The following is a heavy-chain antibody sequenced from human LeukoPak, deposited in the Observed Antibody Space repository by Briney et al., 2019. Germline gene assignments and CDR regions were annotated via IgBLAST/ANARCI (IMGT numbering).Heavy chain of an antibody. Sequence: GGSLRLSCAASGFTFSSYSMNWVRQAPGKGLEWVSYIRSSSRTIYYADSVKSRFTISRDNAKNSLFLQMNSLRAEDTAVYYCARDGSGRVPEMSAPDYWGQGTLVTVSS. CDR1: GFTFSSYS. D-gene: IGHD3-10*01. CDR2: IRSSSRTI. V-gene: IGHV3-48*01. CDR3: ARDGSGRVPEMSAPDY. J-gene: IGHJ4*02.